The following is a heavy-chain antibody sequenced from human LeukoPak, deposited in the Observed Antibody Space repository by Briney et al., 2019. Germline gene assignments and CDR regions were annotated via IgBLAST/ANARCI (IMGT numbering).Heavy chain of an antibody. CDR3: AREERSGKGLDY. CDR2: INPSGGNT. Sequence: ASVKVSCKASGYTFTSYYMHWVRQAPGQGLEWMGIINPSGGNTSYAQKFQGRVTMTRDTSTSTVYMELSSLRSEDTAVYYCAREERSGKGLDYWGQGTLVTVSS. J-gene: IGHJ4*02. CDR1: GYTFTSYY. V-gene: IGHV1-46*01. D-gene: IGHD3-3*01.